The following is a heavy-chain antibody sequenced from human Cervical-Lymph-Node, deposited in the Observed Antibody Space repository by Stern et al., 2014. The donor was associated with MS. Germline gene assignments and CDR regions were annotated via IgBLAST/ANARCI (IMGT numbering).Heavy chain of an antibody. J-gene: IGHJ4*02. D-gene: IGHD3-9*01. CDR3: VRGGRRYFDWLTY. V-gene: IGHV3-30*04. CDR1: GFTSSSYGGFA. Sequence: VQLEESGGGVVQPEKSLRLSCAASGFTSSSYGGFAMHWVRQAPGKGLEWVALISDDGSNKYYADAVKGRFTISRDNFKNTLYLQMNSLRPEDTAVYYCVRGGRRYFDWLTYWGQGTLVTVSS. CDR2: ISDDGSNK.